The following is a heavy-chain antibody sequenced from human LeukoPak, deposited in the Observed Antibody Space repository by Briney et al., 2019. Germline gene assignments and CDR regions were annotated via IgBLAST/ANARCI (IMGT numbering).Heavy chain of an antibody. J-gene: IGHJ4*02. D-gene: IGHD3-22*01. Sequence: GGSLRLSCAASGFTFDDYGMSWVRQAPGKGLEWVSGINWNGGSTGYADSVKGRFTISRDNSKNTLYLQMNSLRAEDTAVYYCAKWVRDSSAPPKYYFDYWGQGTLVTVSS. CDR2: INWNGGST. CDR3: AKWVRDSSAPPKYYFDY. CDR1: GFTFDDYG. V-gene: IGHV3-20*04.